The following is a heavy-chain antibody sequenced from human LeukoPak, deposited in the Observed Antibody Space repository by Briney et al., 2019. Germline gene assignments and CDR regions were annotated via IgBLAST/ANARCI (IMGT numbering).Heavy chain of an antibody. D-gene: IGHD3-22*01. CDR2: ISGSCGST. J-gene: IGHJ4*02. CDR3: AKTSGRIYYYDSSGLFLGPHDY. Sequence: QPGGTLRLSCAASGFTFSSYGMSWVRQAPGKGLEWVSAISGSCGSTYYADSVKGRFTISRDNSKNTLYLQMNSLRAEDTAVYYCAKTSGRIYYYDSSGLFLGPHDYWGQGTLVTVSS. V-gene: IGHV3-23*01. CDR1: GFTFSSYG.